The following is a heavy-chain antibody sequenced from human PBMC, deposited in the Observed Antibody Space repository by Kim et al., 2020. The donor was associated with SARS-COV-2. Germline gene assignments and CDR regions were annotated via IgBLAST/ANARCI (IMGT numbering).Heavy chain of an antibody. CDR1: GFTFGDYA. D-gene: IGHD3-22*01. J-gene: IGHJ4*02. Sequence: GGSLRLSCTASGFTFGDYAMSWVRQAPGKGLEWVGFIRSKAYGGTTEYAASVKGRFTISRDDSKSIAYLQMNSLKTEDTAVYYCTRAPGSGYYYGYFDYWGQGTLVTVSS. CDR2: IRSKAYGGTT. V-gene: IGHV3-49*04. CDR3: TRAPGSGYYYGYFDY.